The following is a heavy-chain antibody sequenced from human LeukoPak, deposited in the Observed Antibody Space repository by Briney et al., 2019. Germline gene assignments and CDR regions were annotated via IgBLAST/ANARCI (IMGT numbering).Heavy chain of an antibody. CDR3: AREGGRGSFFDY. CDR1: GFTFSSYE. D-gene: IGHD1-26*01. CDR2: ISSSGSTI. V-gene: IGHV3-48*03. Sequence: GGSLRLSCAASGFTFSSYEMNWVSQAPGKGLEWASYISSSGSTIYYADSVKGRFTISRDNAKNSLYLQMNSLRAEDTAVYYCAREGGRGSFFDYWGQGTLVTVSS. J-gene: IGHJ4*02.